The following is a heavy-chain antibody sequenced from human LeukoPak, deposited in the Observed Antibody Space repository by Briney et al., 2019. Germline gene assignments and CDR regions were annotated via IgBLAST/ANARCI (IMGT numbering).Heavy chain of an antibody. D-gene: IGHD2-21*02. Sequence: PSETLSLTCTVSGGSVSSGNYYWSWIRQPPGKGLEWIGYIYYSGSTNYNPSLNSRVTISVDTSKNQFSLKLSSVTAADTAVYYCARGVPTATARWFDPWGQGTLVTVSS. J-gene: IGHJ5*02. V-gene: IGHV4-61*01. CDR1: GGSVSSGNYY. CDR2: IYYSGST. CDR3: ARGVPTATARWFDP.